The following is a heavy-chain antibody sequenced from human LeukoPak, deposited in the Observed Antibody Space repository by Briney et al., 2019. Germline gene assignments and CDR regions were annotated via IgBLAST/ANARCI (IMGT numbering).Heavy chain of an antibody. D-gene: IGHD2/OR15-2a*01. V-gene: IGHV3-30-3*01. J-gene: IGHJ5*02. CDR2: TPHSGTNK. CDR1: GFTFSGYD. CDR3: ARGNPGGLDP. Sequence: RPGRSLRLSCAASGFTFSGYDMHWVRQAPGKGPEWVAVTPHSGTNKYYPDSVKGRFTISRDNSKNTLYLQMNSLRTEDTAMYYCARGNPGGLDPWGQGTLVTVSS.